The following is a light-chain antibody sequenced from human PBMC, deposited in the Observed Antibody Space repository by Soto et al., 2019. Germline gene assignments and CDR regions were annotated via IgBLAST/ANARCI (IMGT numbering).Light chain of an antibody. CDR2: EVS. CDR3: SSYTSSSTPYV. CDR1: SSDVGSYNY. J-gene: IGLJ1*01. Sequence: QSALTQPRSVSGSPGESVTISCSGTSSDVGSYNYVSWYQQYPGKAPRLMIYEVSNRPSGVSNRFSGSKSGNTASLTISGLQAEDEADYYCSSYTSSSTPYVFGTGTKVTVL. V-gene: IGLV2-14*01.